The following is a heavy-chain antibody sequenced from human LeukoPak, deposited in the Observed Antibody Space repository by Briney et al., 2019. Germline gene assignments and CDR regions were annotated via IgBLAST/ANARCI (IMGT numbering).Heavy chain of an antibody. Sequence: ASVKVSCKVSGYTLTELSMHWVRQAPGKGLEWMGGFDPEDGETIYAQKFQGRVTMTEDTSTDTAYMELSSLRSEDTAVYYCAKGRGTMVRGVITPYYFDHWGQGTLVTVSS. D-gene: IGHD3-10*01. CDR2: FDPEDGET. J-gene: IGHJ4*02. CDR1: GYTLTELS. CDR3: AKGRGTMVRGVITPYYFDH. V-gene: IGHV1-24*01.